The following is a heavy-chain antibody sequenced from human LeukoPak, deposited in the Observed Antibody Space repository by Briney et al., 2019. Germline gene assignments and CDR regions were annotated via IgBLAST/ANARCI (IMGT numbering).Heavy chain of an antibody. V-gene: IGHV4-31*03. J-gene: IGHJ5*02. CDR1: GGSISSGGYY. CDR2: IYYSGST. Sequence: SETLSLTCTVSGGSISSGGYYWSWIRQHPGKGLEWIGYIYYSGSTYYNPPLKSRVTISVDTSKNQFSLKLSSVTAADTAVYYCAREATTDWFDPWGQGTLVTVSS. CDR3: AREATTDWFDP. D-gene: IGHD4-17*01.